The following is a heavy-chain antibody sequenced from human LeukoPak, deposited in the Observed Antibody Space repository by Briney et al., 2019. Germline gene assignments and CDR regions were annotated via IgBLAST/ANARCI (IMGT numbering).Heavy chain of an antibody. V-gene: IGHV3-66*01. CDR3: ARGAHYYDSSGPFDY. D-gene: IGHD3-22*01. J-gene: IGHJ4*02. CDR2: IYSGGST. CDR1: GFTFSDYY. Sequence: GGSLRLSCAASGFTFSDYYMSWIRQAPGKGLEWVSVIYSGGSTYYADSVKGRFTISRDNSKNTLYLQMNSLRAEDTAVYYCARGAHYYDSSGPFDYWGQGTLVTVSS.